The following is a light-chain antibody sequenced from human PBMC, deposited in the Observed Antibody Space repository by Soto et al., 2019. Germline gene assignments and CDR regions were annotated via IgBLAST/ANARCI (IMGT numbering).Light chain of an antibody. CDR2: DAS. Sequence: EIVMTQSPATLSLSPGERATLSCRASQSVGKYLVWYQQKPDQAPRLLIYDASNRATGIPVRFSGSGSGTDFTLTISGLEPEDFAVYYCQQYGSSSITFGQGTRLEIK. V-gene: IGKV3-20*01. J-gene: IGKJ5*01. CDR1: QSVGKY. CDR3: QQYGSSSIT.